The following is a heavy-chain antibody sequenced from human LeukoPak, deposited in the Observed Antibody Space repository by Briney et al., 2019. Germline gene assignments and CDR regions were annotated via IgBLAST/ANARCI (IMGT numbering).Heavy chain of an antibody. J-gene: IGHJ4*02. CDR2: ISGSGGST. D-gene: IGHD2-15*01. CDR3: AKDALYCSGGSCYNDY. CDR1: GFTFSSYA. Sequence: GGSLRLSCAASGFTFSSYAMSWVRQAPGEGLEWVSAISGSGGSTYYADSVKGRFTISRDNSKNTLYLQMNSLRAEDTAVYYCAKDALYCSGGSCYNDYWGQGTLVTVSS. V-gene: IGHV3-23*01.